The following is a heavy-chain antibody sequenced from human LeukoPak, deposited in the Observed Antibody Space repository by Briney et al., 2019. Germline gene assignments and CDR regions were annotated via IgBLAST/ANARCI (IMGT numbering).Heavy chain of an antibody. CDR3: ARDMARPYFFDY. Sequence: SETLSLTCTVSGGSISSYYWSWIRQPRGKGLEWIGYIHDSGITNYNPSLKSRVTMSVDTSKNQFSLKLRSVTPADTAVYYCARDMARPYFFDYWGHGTLVTVSS. V-gene: IGHV4-59*01. D-gene: IGHD5-24*01. CDR1: GGSISSYY. CDR2: IHDSGIT. J-gene: IGHJ4*01.